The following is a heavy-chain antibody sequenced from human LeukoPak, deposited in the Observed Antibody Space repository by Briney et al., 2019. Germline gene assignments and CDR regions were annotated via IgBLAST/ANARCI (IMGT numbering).Heavy chain of an antibody. D-gene: IGHD2-21*01. CDR2: IIPIFGTA. CDR1: GGTFTSYA. V-gene: IGHV1-69*05. J-gene: IGHJ4*02. CDR3: ARGPFVVSAIPFLDY. Sequence: GASVKVSCKASGGTFTSYAISWVRQAPGQGLEWMGRIIPIFGTANYAQKFQGRVTITTDKSTSTAYMELSSLRSEDTAVYYCARGPFVVSAIPFLDYWGQGTLVTVSS.